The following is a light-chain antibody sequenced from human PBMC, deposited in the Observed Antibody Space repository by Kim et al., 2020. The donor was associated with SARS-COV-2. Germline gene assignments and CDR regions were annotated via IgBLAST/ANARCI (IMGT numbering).Light chain of an antibody. J-gene: IGKJ1*01. CDR2: GAS. CDR3: QQYGSSPRT. V-gene: IGKV3-20*01. CDR1: QSVRSTS. Sequence: SPGERATVSCRASQSVRSTSLGWYQQKPGQAPRLLIYGASSRATGIPDRFSGSGSGTDFTLTISRLEPEEFAVYYCQQYGSSPRTFGQGTKVDIK.